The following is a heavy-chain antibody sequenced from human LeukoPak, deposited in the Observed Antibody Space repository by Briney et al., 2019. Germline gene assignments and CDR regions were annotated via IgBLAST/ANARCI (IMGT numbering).Heavy chain of an antibody. CDR3: ARDPGGVIVTDYYFDY. CDR1: GYTFTGYY. CDR2: INPSGGST. J-gene: IGHJ4*02. D-gene: IGHD3-16*02. V-gene: IGHV1-46*01. Sequence: ASVKVSCKASGYTFTGYYMHWVRQAPGQGLEWMGIINPSGGSTSYAQKFQGRVTMTRDTSTSTVYMELSSLRSEDTAVYYCARDPGGVIVTDYYFDYWGQGTLVTVSS.